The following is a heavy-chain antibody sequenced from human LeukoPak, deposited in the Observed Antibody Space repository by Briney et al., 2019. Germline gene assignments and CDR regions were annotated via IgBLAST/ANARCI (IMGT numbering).Heavy chain of an antibody. CDR3: ARDGRSGASFDY. D-gene: IGHD3-10*01. V-gene: IGHV3-21*01. CDR1: GFTFNSYA. Sequence: GGSLRLSCAASGFTFNSYAMSWVRQAPGKGLEWVSSISSSSSYIYYADSVKGRFTISRDNAKNSLYLQMNSLRAEDTAVYYCARDGRSGASFDYWGQGTLVTVSS. CDR2: ISSSSSYI. J-gene: IGHJ4*02.